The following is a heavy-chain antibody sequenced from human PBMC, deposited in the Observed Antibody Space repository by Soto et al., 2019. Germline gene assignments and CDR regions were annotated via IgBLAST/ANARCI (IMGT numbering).Heavy chain of an antibody. CDR1: GISLSTSGVG. J-gene: IGHJ5*02. Sequence: QITLKESGPTLVKPTQTLTLTCTSSGISLSTSGVGVGWIRQPPGKALEWLALIYWDDDKRYSPSLKSRLTITKDTSKNQVVLTMTNMDPVDTATYYCAHSDYGDYAGNWFDPWGQGTLVTVS. D-gene: IGHD4-17*01. CDR2: IYWDDDK. V-gene: IGHV2-5*02. CDR3: AHSDYGDYAGNWFDP.